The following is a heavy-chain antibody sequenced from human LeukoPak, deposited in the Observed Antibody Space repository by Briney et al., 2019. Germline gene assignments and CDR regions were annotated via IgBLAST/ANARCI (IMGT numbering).Heavy chain of an antibody. D-gene: IGHD5-18*01. V-gene: IGHV3-23*01. Sequence: PGGSLRLSCAASGFTFSSYAMSWVRQAPGKGMEWVSAVSGSGGSTYYADSVKGRFTISRDNSKNTLYLQMNSLRAEDTAVYYCAKGVYSYASTGDDFWGQGTLVTVSS. CDR3: AKGVYSYASTGDDF. CDR2: VSGSGGST. CDR1: GFTFSSYA. J-gene: IGHJ4*02.